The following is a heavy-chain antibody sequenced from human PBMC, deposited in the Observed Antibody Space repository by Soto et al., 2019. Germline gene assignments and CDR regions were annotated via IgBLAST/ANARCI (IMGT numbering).Heavy chain of an antibody. V-gene: IGHV1-2*04. J-gene: IGHJ6*03. CDR3: ARWSAGYCSGGSCPRSYYYMDV. CDR2: INPNSGGT. CDR1: GYTFTGYY. D-gene: IGHD2-15*01. Sequence: ASVKVSCKASGYTFTGYYMHWVRQAPGQGLEWMGWINPNSGGTNYAQKFQGWVTMTRDTSISTAYMELSRLRSDDTAVYYCARWSAGYCSGGSCPRSYYYMDVWGKGTTVTVSS.